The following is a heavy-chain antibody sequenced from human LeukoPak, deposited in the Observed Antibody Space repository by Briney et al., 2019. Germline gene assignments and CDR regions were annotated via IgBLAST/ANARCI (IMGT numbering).Heavy chain of an antibody. CDR1: GGTFSSYA. V-gene: IGHV1-69*13. CDR3: ARDGDCSSTSCPNYYYGMDV. Sequence: SVKVSCKASGGTFSSYAISWVRQAPGQGLEWMGGIIPIFGTANYAQKFQGRVTITADESTSTAYMELSSLRSEDTAVYYCARDGDCSSTSCPNYYYGMDVWGQGTTVTVPS. CDR2: IIPIFGTA. D-gene: IGHD2-2*01. J-gene: IGHJ6*02.